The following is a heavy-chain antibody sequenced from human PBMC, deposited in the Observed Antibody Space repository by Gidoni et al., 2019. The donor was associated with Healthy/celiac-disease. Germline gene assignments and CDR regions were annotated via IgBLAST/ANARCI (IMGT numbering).Heavy chain of an antibody. D-gene: IGHD4-17*01. CDR2: IKQDGSEK. V-gene: IGHV3-7*01. CDR3: ARDALLATVTIFDY. CDR1: GFTFSSYW. J-gene: IGHJ4*02. Sequence: EVQLVESGGGLVQPGGSLRLSCAASGFTFSSYWMSWVRQAPGKGLEWVANIKQDGSEKYYVDSVKGRFTISRDNAKNSLYLQMNSLRAEDTAVYYCARDALLATVTIFDYWGQGTLVTVSS.